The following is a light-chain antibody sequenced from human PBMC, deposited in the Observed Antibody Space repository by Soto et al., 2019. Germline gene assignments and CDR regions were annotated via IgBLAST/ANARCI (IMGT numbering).Light chain of an antibody. CDR1: NIGNKN. J-gene: IGLJ1*01. Sequence: SYELTQPTSVSVAPGQTARITCGGNNIGNKNVHWYQQEPGQAPLLVVYDDDDRPSGIPERFSGSNSENTATLTISRVEAGDEADYYCQVWDANSDHYVFGTGTKLTVL. V-gene: IGLV3-21*02. CDR3: QVWDANSDHYV. CDR2: DDD.